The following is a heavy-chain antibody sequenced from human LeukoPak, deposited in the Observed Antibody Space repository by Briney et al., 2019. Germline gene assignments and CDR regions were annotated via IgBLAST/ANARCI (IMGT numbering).Heavy chain of an antibody. J-gene: IGHJ4*02. CDR2: IYTSGST. Sequence: SETLSLTCTVSGGSISSYYWSWIRQPAGKGLEWIGRIYTSGSTNYNPSLKSRVTMSVDTSKNQFSLKLSSVTAADTAVYYCARSVEYSSSWMDYFDYWGQGTLVTVSS. D-gene: IGHD6-6*01. V-gene: IGHV4-4*07. CDR1: GGSISSYY. CDR3: ARSVEYSSSWMDYFDY.